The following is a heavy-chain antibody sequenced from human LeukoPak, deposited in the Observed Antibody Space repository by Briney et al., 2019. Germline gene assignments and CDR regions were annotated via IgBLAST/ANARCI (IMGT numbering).Heavy chain of an antibody. V-gene: IGHV1-46*01. J-gene: IGHJ5*02. CDR2: INPSGGST. CDR1: GYTFTSYY. Sequence: AASVTVSCKASGYTFTSYYMHWVRQAPGQGLEWMGIINPSGGSTSYAQKFQGRVTMTRDTSTSTVYMELSSLRSEDTAVYYCARDRPGYCSSTSCREPNWFDPWGQGTLVTVSS. D-gene: IGHD2-2*03. CDR3: ARDRPGYCSSTSCREPNWFDP.